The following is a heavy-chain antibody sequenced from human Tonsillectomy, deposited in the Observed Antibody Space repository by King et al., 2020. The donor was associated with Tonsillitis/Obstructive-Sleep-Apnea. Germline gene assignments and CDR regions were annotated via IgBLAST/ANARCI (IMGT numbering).Heavy chain of an antibody. CDR3: ARDTARGLAGYRNPPYYYSGMDV. CDR1: GFTFSSYG. D-gene: IGHD3-9*01. J-gene: IGHJ6*02. Sequence: VQLVESGGGVVQPGRSLRLSCAASGFTFSSYGMHWVRQAPGKGLEWVAVIWYDGSNKYYADSVKGRFTLHRDNSKNTLYLQMNSLRAEDTAVYYCARDTARGLAGYRNPPYYYSGMDVWGPGTTVTVSS. CDR2: IWYDGSNK. V-gene: IGHV3-33*01.